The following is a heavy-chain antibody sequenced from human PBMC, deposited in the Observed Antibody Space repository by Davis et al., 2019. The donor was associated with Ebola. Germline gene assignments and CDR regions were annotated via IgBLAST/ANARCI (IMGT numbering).Heavy chain of an antibody. CDR1: GFTFSNYW. Sequence: GESLKISCAASGFTFSNYWMSWVRQVPERGLEWVANIQQDGGDKHYLESVKGRFTISRDNTKDLVFLELNSLRVEDTGVYYCARDLGLDFAVVTYFDYWGHGAPVTVSS. CDR3: ARDLGLDFAVVTYFDY. V-gene: IGHV3-7*01. D-gene: IGHD3-3*01. CDR2: IQQDGGDK. J-gene: IGHJ4*01.